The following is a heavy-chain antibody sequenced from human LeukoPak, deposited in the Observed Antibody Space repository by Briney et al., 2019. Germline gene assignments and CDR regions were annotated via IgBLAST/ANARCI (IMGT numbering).Heavy chain of an antibody. CDR2: IIPIFGTA. V-gene: IGHV1-69*13. J-gene: IGHJ5*02. CDR3: ARDFSRLLWSGEFYNWFDP. D-gene: IGHD3-10*01. Sequence: ASVKVSCKASGGTFSSYAISWVRQAPGQGLEWMGGIIPIFGTANYAQKFQGRVTITADESTSTAYMELSSLRSEDTAVYYCARDFSRLLWSGEFYNWFDPWXXXTLVTVSS. CDR1: GGTFSSYA.